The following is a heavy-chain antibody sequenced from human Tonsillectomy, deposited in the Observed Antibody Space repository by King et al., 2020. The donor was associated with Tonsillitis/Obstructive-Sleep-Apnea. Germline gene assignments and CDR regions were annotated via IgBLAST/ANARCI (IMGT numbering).Heavy chain of an antibody. Sequence: QLQESGPGLVKPSETLSLTCTVSGGSISSSSYYWGWIRQPPGKGLEWIGSIYYSGSTYYNPSLKSRVTISVDTSKNQFSLKLSPVTAADTAVYYCARQQYYYYYMDVWGKGTTVTVSS. V-gene: IGHV4-39*01. CDR2: IYYSGST. CDR3: ARQQYYYYYMDV. CDR1: GGSISSSSYY. J-gene: IGHJ6*03.